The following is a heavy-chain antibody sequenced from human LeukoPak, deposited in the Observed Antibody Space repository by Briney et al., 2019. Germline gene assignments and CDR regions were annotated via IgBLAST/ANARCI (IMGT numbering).Heavy chain of an antibody. Sequence: GGSLRLSCAASGFTFSSYEMNWVRRAPGKGLEWVSYISSSGSTIYYADSVKGRFTISRDNAKNSLYLQMNSLRAEDTALYYCARVESGSYYDYWGQGTLVTVSS. CDR2: ISSSGSTI. D-gene: IGHD1-26*01. CDR1: GFTFSSYE. CDR3: ARVESGSYYDY. V-gene: IGHV3-48*03. J-gene: IGHJ4*02.